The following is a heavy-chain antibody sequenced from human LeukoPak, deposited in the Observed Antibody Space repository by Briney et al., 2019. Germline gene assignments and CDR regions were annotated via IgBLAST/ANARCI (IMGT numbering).Heavy chain of an antibody. CDR2: IYYSGST. Sequence: SETLSLTCTVSGDSISSSSYYWGWIRQPPGKGLEWIGSIYYSGSTYYNPSLKSRVTISVDTSKNQFSLKLSSVTAADTAIYYCARCISSRYTSTWYWFDPWGQGTLVTVSS. J-gene: IGHJ5*02. V-gene: IGHV4-39*07. D-gene: IGHD6-13*01. CDR1: GDSISSSSYY. CDR3: ARCISSRYTSTWYWFDP.